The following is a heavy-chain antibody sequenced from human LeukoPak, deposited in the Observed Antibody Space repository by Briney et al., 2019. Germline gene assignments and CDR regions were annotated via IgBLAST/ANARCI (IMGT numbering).Heavy chain of an antibody. D-gene: IGHD6-13*01. Sequence: GGSLRLSCAAAGFTFSTYWMHWVRQVPGKGLVWVSRINSDGRTTGYADSVKGRFTISRDNAKNSLYLLMNSLRAEDTAVYYCARLYASSWYYFDYWGQGALVTVSS. V-gene: IGHV3-74*01. CDR1: GFTFSTYW. CDR2: INSDGRTT. CDR3: ARLYASSWYYFDY. J-gene: IGHJ4*02.